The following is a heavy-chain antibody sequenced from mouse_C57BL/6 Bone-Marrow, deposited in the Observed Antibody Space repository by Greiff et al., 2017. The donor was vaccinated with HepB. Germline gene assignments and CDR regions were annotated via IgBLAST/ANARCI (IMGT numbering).Heavy chain of an antibody. D-gene: IGHD1-1*01. CDR3: ARFYYYGSSYYYAMDY. V-gene: IGHV1-64*01. CDR2: IHPNSGST. J-gene: IGHJ4*01. CDR1: GYTFTSYW. Sequence: VQLQQPGAELVKPGASVKLSCKASGYTFTSYWMHWVKQRPGQGLEWIGMIHPNSGSTNYNETFKSKATLTVDKSSSTAYMQLSSLTSEDSAVFYYARFYYYGSSYYYAMDYWGQGTSVTVSS.